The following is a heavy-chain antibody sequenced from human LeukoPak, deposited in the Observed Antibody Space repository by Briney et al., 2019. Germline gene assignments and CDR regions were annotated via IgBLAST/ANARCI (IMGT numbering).Heavy chain of an antibody. V-gene: IGHV3-21*01. CDR3: ARVEASGYDYGAFDY. Sequence: GGSLRLSCAASGFTFSSYSMNWVRQAPGKGLEWVSSISSSSSYIYYADSVKGRFTISRDNAKNSLYLQMNSLRAEDTAVYYFARVEASGYDYGAFDYWGQGTLVTVSS. D-gene: IGHD5-12*01. J-gene: IGHJ4*02. CDR2: ISSSSSYI. CDR1: GFTFSSYS.